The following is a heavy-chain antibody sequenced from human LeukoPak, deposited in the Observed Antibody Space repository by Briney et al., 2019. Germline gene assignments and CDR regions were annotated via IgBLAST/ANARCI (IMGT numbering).Heavy chain of an antibody. D-gene: IGHD3-10*01. CDR2: ISWNSGSI. CDR3: AKDSRAMVRGVIIVD. CDR1: GFTFDDYA. Sequence: GRSLRLSCAASGFTFDDYAMHWVRQAPGKGLEWVSGISWNSGSIGYADSVKGRFTISRDNAKNSLYLQMNSLRAEDTALYYCAKDSRAMVRGVIIVDWGQGTLVTVSS. V-gene: IGHV3-9*01. J-gene: IGHJ4*02.